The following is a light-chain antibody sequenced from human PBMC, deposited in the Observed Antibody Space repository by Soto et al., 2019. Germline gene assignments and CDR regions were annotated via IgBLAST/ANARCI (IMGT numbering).Light chain of an antibody. CDR1: SSDVGGYNY. CDR3: SSYAGSNG. V-gene: IGLV2-8*01. CDR2: EVS. J-gene: IGLJ2*01. Sequence: QSALTQPPSASGSPGQSVTISCTGTSSDVGGYNYVSWYQQHPGKAPKLMIYEVSKRPSGVPDRFSGSKSGNTAYLTVSGLQAEDEADYYCSSYAGSNGFCGGTKVNVL.